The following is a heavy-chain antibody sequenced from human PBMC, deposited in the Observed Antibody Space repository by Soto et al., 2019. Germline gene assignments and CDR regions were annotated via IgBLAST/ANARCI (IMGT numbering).Heavy chain of an antibody. CDR2: IYYLGST. V-gene: IGHV4-59*01. CDR1: GASMSEYF. CDR3: ARDGYDGSGSPYPAF. J-gene: IGHJ4*02. Sequence: SETLSLTCTVSGASMSEYFWSWIRQSPGKGLEWIGYIYYLGSTDYNPSLKSRVTISVDTSKRPFSLRLTSVTAADTAVYYCARDGYDGSGSPYPAFWGPGTQVTVSS. D-gene: IGHD3-10*01.